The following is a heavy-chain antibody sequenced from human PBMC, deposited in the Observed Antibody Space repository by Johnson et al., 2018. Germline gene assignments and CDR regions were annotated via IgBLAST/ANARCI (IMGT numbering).Heavy chain of an antibody. CDR2: IRGSGGTT. J-gene: IGHJ5*02. V-gene: IGHV3-23*04. CDR1: GFTFDDYA. CDR3: AKGEWLGDS. D-gene: IGHD3-3*01. Sequence: VQLVQSGGGVVQPGRSLRLSCAASGFTFDDYAMHWVRQAPGKGLEWVSGIRGSGGTTYYADSVKGRFTISRDNSKNTLYLQMNSLRAEETAVYYCAKGEWLGDSWGQGALVTVSS.